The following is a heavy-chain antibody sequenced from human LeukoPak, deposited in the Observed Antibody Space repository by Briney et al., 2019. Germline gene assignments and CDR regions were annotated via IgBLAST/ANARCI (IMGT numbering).Heavy chain of an antibody. Sequence: SETLSLTCTVSGFSITRGDYWGWIRQPPGKGLEWIGAIYHSGSTYYDPSLKSRVAISVDTFKNQFSLRLSSVSAADTAVYYCARSGTYYYHYVDVWGKGTTVTVSS. D-gene: IGHD3-10*01. V-gene: IGHV4-38-2*02. CDR2: IYHSGST. J-gene: IGHJ6*03. CDR1: GFSITRGDY. CDR3: ARSGTYYYHYVDV.